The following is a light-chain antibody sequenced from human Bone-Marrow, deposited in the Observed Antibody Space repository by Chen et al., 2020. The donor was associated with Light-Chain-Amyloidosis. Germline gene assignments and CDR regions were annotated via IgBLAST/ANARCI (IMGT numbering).Light chain of an antibody. J-gene: IGLJ1*01. CDR2: EVT. CDR3: GSYAISTTLV. CDR1: SSDVGGNNH. V-gene: IGLV2-14*01. Sequence: QSALTQPASVSGSPGQSITISCTGTSSDVGGNNHVSWYQQHPDKAPKRLIYEVTNRPAWVPVGLSGCKSCNTASLTNSGLRPKDDAVNVGGSYAISTTLVCGSATMVTV.